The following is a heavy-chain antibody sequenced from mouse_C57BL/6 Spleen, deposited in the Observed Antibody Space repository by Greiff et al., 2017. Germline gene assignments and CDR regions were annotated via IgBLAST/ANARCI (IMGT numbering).Heavy chain of an antibody. CDR2: IWSGGST. J-gene: IGHJ4*01. CDR3: ARHGSPLYYAMDY. CDR1: GFSLTSYG. D-gene: IGHD1-1*01. Sequence: VKLMESGPGLVQPSQSLSITCTVSGFSLTSYGVHWVRQSPGKGLEWLGVIWSGGSTDYNAAFISRLSISKDNSKSQVFFKMNSLQADDTAIYYCARHGSPLYYAMDYWGQGTSVTVSS. V-gene: IGHV2-2*01.